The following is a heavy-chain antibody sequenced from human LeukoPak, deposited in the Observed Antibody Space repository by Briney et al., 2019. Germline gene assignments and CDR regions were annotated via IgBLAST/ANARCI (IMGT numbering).Heavy chain of an antibody. CDR3: ARDGPYTIFAAGGYFDY. CDR2: IIPIFGTA. J-gene: IGHJ4*02. V-gene: IGHV1-69*01. CDR1: GGTFSSYA. D-gene: IGHD3-9*01. Sequence: GSSVKVSCKASGGTFSSYAISWVRQAPGQGLEWMGGIIPIFGTANYAQKFQGRVTITADESTSTAYMELSSLRSGDTAVYYCARDGPYTIFAAGGYFDYWGQGTLVTVSS.